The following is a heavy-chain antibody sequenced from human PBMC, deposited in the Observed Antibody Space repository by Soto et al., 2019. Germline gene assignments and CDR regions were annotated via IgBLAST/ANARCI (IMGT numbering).Heavy chain of an antibody. V-gene: IGHV3-64*01. J-gene: IGHJ4*02. CDR2: ISSNGGST. D-gene: IGHD6-19*01. Sequence: GGSLRLSCAASGFTFSSYAMHWVRQAPGKGLEYVSAISSNGGSTYYANSVKGRFTISRDNSKNTLYLQMGSLRAEDMAVYYCARGAYSSVLDYWGQGTLVT. CDR3: ARGAYSSVLDY. CDR1: GFTFSSYA.